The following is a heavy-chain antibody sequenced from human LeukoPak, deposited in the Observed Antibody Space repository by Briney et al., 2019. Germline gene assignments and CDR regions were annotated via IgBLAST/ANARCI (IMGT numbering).Heavy chain of an antibody. J-gene: IGHJ5*02. V-gene: IGHV4-59*08. Sequence: PSETLSLTCTVSGGSISNYYWNWIRQPPGKGLEWVGHISYSGGTKYNPSLQSRVTISIDTSKNQFSLNLSSVTAADTAVYYCARRVIMSATGVPDTWLDPWGQGILVTVPS. CDR2: ISYSGGT. CDR1: GGSISNYY. CDR3: ARRVIMSATGVPDTWLDP. D-gene: IGHD2-8*02.